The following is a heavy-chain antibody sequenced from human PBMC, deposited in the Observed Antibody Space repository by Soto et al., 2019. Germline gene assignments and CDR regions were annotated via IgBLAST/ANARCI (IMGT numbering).Heavy chain of an antibody. CDR2: INGGNGYT. Sequence: GASVTVSCKASGYTFAGYAMHWVRQAPGQRLEWMGWINGGNGYTKYSQKFQGRVTITRDTSASTAYMELSSLTSEDTAVYYCARGLYSNPHFDYWGQGTLVTVSS. V-gene: IGHV1-3*01. CDR3: ARGLYSNPHFDY. D-gene: IGHD4-4*01. J-gene: IGHJ4*02. CDR1: GYTFAGYA.